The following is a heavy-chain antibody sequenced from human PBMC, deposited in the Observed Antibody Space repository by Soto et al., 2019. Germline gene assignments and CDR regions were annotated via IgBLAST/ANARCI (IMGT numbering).Heavy chain of an antibody. CDR3: AKDRADSWTIDV. CDR1: GFTFNNYG. CDR2: IDGPGGRI. V-gene: IGHV3-23*01. D-gene: IGHD3-10*01. J-gene: IGHJ6*04. Sequence: EVQLLESGGHLVQPGGSLRLSCAASGFTFNNYGVNWVRQAPGKGLEWVSNIDGPGGRILYADSVKGRFTISRDNAKSTLYLQMNSLRAEDTAVYYCAKDRADSWTIDVWGKGTTVAVSS.